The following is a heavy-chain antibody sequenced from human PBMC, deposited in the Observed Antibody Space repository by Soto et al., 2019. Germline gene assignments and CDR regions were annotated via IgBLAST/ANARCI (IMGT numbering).Heavy chain of an antibody. Sequence: GESLKISCKGSGYTFTSYWIGWVRQLPGKGLEWMGIIYPADSDTRYSPSFQGQVTISADKSISTAYLQWSSLRASDTAMYFCARAYGKYFDYWGQGTPVTGSS. J-gene: IGHJ4*02. CDR1: GYTFTSYW. CDR3: ARAYGKYFDY. CDR2: IYPADSDT. D-gene: IGHD3-10*01. V-gene: IGHV5-51*01.